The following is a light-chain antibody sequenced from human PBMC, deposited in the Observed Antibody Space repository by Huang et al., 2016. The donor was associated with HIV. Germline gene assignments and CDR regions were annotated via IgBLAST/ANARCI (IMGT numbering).Light chain of an antibody. CDR2: GAS. J-gene: IGKJ4*01. CDR3: QQYSNWPLT. CDR1: QSLGTN. V-gene: IGKV3-15*01. Sequence: EIVMTQSPATLSVSPGERATLSCRASQSLGTNLAWYQQKPGQAPRRLIFGASTRATGIPARFSGSGSGTEFTLTISSLQSEDFAVYYCQQYSNWPLTFGGGTKVDIK.